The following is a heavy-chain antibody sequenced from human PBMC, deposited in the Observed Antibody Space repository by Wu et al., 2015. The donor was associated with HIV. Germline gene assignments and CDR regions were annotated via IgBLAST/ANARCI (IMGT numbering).Heavy chain of an antibody. CDR1: NYTFTSYG. J-gene: IGHJ3*01. CDR2: ISANNGDT. D-gene: IGHD3-16*01. Sequence: QVQLVQSGAEVKKPGASVKVSCRGSNYTFTSYGIAWVRQAPGQGLEWMGWISANNGDTNYAQKFQGRVTMTTDTSTSTGYMELRSLRSDDTAVYYCASRANYGWNLVLGDSLLIRWGQGTSGHRLY. V-gene: IGHV1-18*01. CDR3: ASRANYGWNLVLGDSLLIR.